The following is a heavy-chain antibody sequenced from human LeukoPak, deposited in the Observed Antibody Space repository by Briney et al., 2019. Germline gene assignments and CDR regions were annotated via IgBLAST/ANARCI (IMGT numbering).Heavy chain of an antibody. CDR2: IYYSGST. CDR3: ASFLCGGDCYVDY. Sequence: SETLSLTCTVSGGSISSYYWSWIRQPPGKGLEWIGYIYYSGSTNYNPSLKSRVTISVDTSKNQFPLKLSSVTAADTAVYYCASFLCGGDCYVDYWGQGTLVTVSS. CDR1: GGSISSYY. D-gene: IGHD2-21*02. V-gene: IGHV4-59*01. J-gene: IGHJ4*02.